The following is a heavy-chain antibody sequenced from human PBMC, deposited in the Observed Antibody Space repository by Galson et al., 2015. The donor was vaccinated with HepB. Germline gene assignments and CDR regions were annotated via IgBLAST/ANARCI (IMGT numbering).Heavy chain of an antibody. D-gene: IGHD2-15*01. CDR1: GGSFSGYY. CDR3: ARGVWGSCFSHHYYYGMDV. J-gene: IGHJ6*02. CDR2: INHSEST. V-gene: IGHV4-34*01. Sequence: SETLSLTCAVYGGSFSGYYWSWIRQPPGKGLEWIGEINHSESTNYNPSLKSRVTISVDTSKNQFSLNLTSATAADTAVYYCARGVWGSCFSHHYYYGMDVWGQGTTVTVSS.